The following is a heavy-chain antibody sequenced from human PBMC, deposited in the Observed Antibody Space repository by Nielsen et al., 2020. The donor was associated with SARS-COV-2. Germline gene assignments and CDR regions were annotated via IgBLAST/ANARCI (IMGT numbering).Heavy chain of an antibody. D-gene: IGHD3-22*01. CDR2: ISYDGSNK. J-gene: IGHJ4*02. CDR1: GFTFSSYG. Sequence: GGSLRLSYAASGFTFSSYGMHWVRQAPGKGLEWVAVISYDGSNKYYADSVKGRFTISRDNSKNTLYLQMNSLRAEDTAVYYCAKGWDDSGPYYFDYWGQGTLVTVSS. V-gene: IGHV3-30*18. CDR3: AKGWDDSGPYYFDY.